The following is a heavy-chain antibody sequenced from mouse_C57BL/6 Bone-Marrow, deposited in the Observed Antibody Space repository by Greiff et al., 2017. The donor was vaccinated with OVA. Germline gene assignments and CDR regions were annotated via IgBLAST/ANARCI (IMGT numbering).Heavy chain of an antibody. J-gene: IGHJ1*03. CDR3: ARTGDWYFDV. CDR2: ISSGSSTI. V-gene: IGHV5-17*01. CDR1: GFTFSDYG. D-gene: IGHD4-1*01. Sequence: EVNVVESGGGLVKPGGSLKLSCAASGFTFSDYGMHWVRQAPEKGLEWVAYISSGSSTIYYADTVKGRFTIARDNAKNTLFLQMTRLRSEDTAMYYCARTGDWYFDVWGTGTTVTVSS.